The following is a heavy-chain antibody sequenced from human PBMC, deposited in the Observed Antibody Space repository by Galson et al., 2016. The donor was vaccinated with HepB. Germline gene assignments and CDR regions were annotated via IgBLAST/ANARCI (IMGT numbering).Heavy chain of an antibody. CDR2: ITHTGST. V-gene: IGHV4-39*07. D-gene: IGHD2-2*01. CDR1: GDSISSHGAS. CDR3: ARDSCSSISCDAGGGMDV. Sequence: SETLSLTCTVSGDSISSHGASWGWIRQPPGKGLEWIASITHTGSTYYNPSLKSRVTITVDTSKNQFSLRLRFVTAADTAVYYCARDSCSSISCDAGGGMDVWGQGTMVTVSS. J-gene: IGHJ6*02.